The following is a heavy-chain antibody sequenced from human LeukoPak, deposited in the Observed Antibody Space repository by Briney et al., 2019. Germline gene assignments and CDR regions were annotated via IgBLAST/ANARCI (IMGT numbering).Heavy chain of an antibody. Sequence: GGSLRLSCAASGFAFSSYAISWVRQAPGKGLEWVSGISGRGSDGDRYYADSVKGRFTISRDNPRNTLYMQMNSLRAEDTALYYCAIMHPYYDGSGYWVQWGQGTLVTLSS. J-gene: IGHJ4*02. D-gene: IGHD3-22*01. CDR1: GFAFSSYA. V-gene: IGHV3-23*01. CDR3: AIMHPYYDGSGYWVQ. CDR2: ISGRGSDGDR.